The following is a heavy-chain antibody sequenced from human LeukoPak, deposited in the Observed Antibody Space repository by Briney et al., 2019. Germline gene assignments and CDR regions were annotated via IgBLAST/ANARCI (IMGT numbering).Heavy chain of an antibody. D-gene: IGHD3-3*01. CDR1: GFTFSSYG. V-gene: IGHV3-48*04. Sequence: PGGSLRLSCAASGFTFSSYGMHWVRQAPGKGLEWVSYISSSGSTIYYADSVKGRFTISRDNAKNSLYLQMNSLGAEDTAVYYRARDRRDFRAFDIWGQGTMVTVSS. J-gene: IGHJ3*02. CDR2: ISSSGSTI. CDR3: ARDRRDFRAFDI.